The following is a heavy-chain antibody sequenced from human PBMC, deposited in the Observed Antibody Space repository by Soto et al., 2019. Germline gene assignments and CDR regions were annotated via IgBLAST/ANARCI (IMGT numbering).Heavy chain of an antibody. J-gene: IGHJ4*02. Sequence: SQTLSLTCAISGDSVSSNSAAWNWIRQSPSRGLEWLGRTYYRSKWYNDYAVSVKSRITINPDTSKNQFSLQLNSVTPEDTAVYYCARGLAPTMVRAVTAWYFDYWGQGTLVTVSS. D-gene: IGHD3-10*01. CDR1: GDSVSSNSAA. V-gene: IGHV6-1*01. CDR2: TYYRSKWYN. CDR3: ARGLAPTMVRAVTAWYFDY.